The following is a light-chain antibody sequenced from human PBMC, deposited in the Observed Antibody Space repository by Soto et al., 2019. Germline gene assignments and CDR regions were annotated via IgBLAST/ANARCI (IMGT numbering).Light chain of an antibody. CDR3: QQYGSSPLT. V-gene: IGKV3-20*01. CDR1: QSVSSSY. Sequence: EIVLTQSPGTLSLSPGARAPLSCRASQSVSSSYLAWYQQKPGQAPRLLIYGASSRATGIPDRFSGSASGTDFTLTINRLEPEDFAVYYCQQYGSSPLTFGGGTKVDI. J-gene: IGKJ4*01. CDR2: GAS.